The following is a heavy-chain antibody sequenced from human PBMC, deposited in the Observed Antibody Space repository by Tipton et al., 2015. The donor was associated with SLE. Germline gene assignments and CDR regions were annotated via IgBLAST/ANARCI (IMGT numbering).Heavy chain of an antibody. CDR1: GGSISSDTHY. V-gene: IGHV4-39*07. D-gene: IGHD3-22*01. CDR2: INHIGST. J-gene: IGHJ3*02. CDR3: ARSLDYYDSSQDAFDI. Sequence: TLSLTCSVSGGSISSDTHYWGRIRQPPGKGLEWIAEINHIGSTNYNPSLKSRVTISVDTSKNQFSLKLSSVTAADTAVYYCARSLDYYDSSQDAFDIWGQGTMVTVTS.